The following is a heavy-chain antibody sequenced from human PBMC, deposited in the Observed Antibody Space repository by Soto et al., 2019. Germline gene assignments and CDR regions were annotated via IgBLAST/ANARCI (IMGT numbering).Heavy chain of an antibody. CDR2: IYHSGST. CDR1: GGSISSGGYS. Sequence: SETLSLSCAVSGGSISSGGYSWSWMRQPPGKGLEWIGYIYHSGSTYYNPSLKSRGTISVDRSKNQFCLKVSSVTGAETAVDYCARHHPSAFVYSCQAPLLTVSS. CDR3: ARHHPSAFVY. J-gene: IGHJ4*02. D-gene: IGHD2-2*01. V-gene: IGHV4-30-2*01.